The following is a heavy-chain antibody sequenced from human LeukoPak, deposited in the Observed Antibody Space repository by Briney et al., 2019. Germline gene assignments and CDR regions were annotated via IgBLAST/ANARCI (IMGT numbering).Heavy chain of an antibody. CDR1: GFTFSSYA. J-gene: IGHJ4*02. D-gene: IGHD4-17*01. CDR2: ISGSGGST. CDR3: AKEPRHDYGDYAIDY. V-gene: IGHV3-23*01. Sequence: GGSLRLSCAASGFTFSSYAMSWVRQAPGKGLECVLAISGSGGSTYYADSVKGRFTISRDNSKNTLYLQMNSLRAEDTAVYYCAKEPRHDYGDYAIDYWGQGTLVTVSS.